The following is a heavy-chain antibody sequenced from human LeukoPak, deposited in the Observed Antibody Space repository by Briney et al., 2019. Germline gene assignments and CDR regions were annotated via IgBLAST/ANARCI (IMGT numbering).Heavy chain of an antibody. CDR3: ASSLYSSSPGDY. J-gene: IGHJ4*02. CDR2: IYTSGST. D-gene: IGHD6-6*01. CDR1: GGSISSYY. V-gene: IGHV4-4*07. Sequence: SETLSLTCSVSGGSISSYYWSWLRQPAGKGLEWIGRIYTSGSTNYNPSLKSRVTMSVDASKNQFSLKLSSVTAADTAVYYCASSLYSSSPGDYWRQGTLLTLPS.